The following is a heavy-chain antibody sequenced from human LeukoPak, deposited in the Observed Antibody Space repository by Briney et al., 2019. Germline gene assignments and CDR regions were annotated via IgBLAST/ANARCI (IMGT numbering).Heavy chain of an antibody. Sequence: NPSETLSLTCTVSGGSISSSSYYWGWIRQHPGKGLEWIGYIYYSGSTYYNPSLKSRVTISVDTSKKQFSLKLSSVTAADTAVYYCARGDSISYQNFDSWGQGILVTVSS. J-gene: IGHJ4*02. CDR1: GGSISSSSYY. CDR2: IYYSGST. V-gene: IGHV4-31*03. CDR3: ARGDSISYQNFDS. D-gene: IGHD3-22*01.